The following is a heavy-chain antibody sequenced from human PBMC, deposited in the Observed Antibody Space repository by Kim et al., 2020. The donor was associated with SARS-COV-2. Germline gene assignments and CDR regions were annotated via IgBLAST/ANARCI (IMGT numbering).Heavy chain of an antibody. Sequence: SETLSLTCTVSGGSISSSSYYWGWLRQPPGKGLEWIGSIYYSGSTYYNPSLKSRVTISVDTSKNHFSLKLSSVTAADTVVYYCARLYDILTGYQSPSFDYWGQGTLVTVSS. J-gene: IGHJ4*02. CDR1: GGSISSSSYY. V-gene: IGHV4-39*01. CDR3: ARLYDILTGYQSPSFDY. D-gene: IGHD3-9*01. CDR2: IYYSGST.